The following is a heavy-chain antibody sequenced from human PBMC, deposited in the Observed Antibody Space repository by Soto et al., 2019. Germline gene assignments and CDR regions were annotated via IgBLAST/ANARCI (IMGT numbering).Heavy chain of an antibody. Sequence: PSETLSLTCTVSGDSISTRSNYLAWIRQPPGKGLEWIGSINHTGSTYYNPSLKSRVTLSVDTSKNQFSLKLSSVTAADTAVYYCARGGIRSSTRSYNWFDPWGQGTLVTVSS. V-gene: IGHV4-39*07. J-gene: IGHJ5*02. CDR1: GDSISTRSNY. CDR2: INHTGST. CDR3: ARGGIRSSTRSYNWFDP. D-gene: IGHD1-26*01.